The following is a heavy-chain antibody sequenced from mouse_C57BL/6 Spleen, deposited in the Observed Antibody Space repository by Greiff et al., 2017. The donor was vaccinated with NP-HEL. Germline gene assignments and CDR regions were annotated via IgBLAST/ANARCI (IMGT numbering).Heavy chain of an antibody. J-gene: IGHJ2*01. V-gene: IGHV1-82*01. CDR1: GYAFSSSW. Sequence: VHLVESGPELVKPGASVKISCKASGYAFSSSWMNWVKQRPGKGLEWIGRIYPGDGDTNYNGKFKGKATLTADKSSSTAYMQLSSLTSEDSAVYFCARYYYGSSYRRYFDYWGQGTTLTVSS. CDR3: ARYYYGSSYRRYFDY. CDR2: IYPGDGDT. D-gene: IGHD1-1*01.